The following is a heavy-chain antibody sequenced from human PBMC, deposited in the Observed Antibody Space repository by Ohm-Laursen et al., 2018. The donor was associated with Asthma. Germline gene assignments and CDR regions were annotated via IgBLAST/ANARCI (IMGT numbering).Heavy chain of an antibody. CDR1: GFTFSDYP. CDR2: ISDSSEYI. Sequence: LSLTCAASGFTFSDYPMTWVRQAPGKGLEWVSSISDSSEYIYYADSVRGRFTVSRDNAKNSMDLQMDRLRAEDTAVYYCARDGSDGISRAFDYWGQGTLVTVSS. D-gene: IGHD5-24*01. J-gene: IGHJ4*02. V-gene: IGHV3-21*01. CDR3: ARDGSDGISRAFDY.